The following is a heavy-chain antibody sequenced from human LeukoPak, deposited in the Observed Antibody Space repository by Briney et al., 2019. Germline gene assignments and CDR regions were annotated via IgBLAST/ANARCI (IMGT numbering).Heavy chain of an antibody. CDR3: ATVKKWERHDAFDI. CDR2: INPSGGST. CDR1: GYTFTSYY. D-gene: IGHD1-26*01. V-gene: IGHV1-46*01. Sequence: ASVKVSCKASGYTFTSYYMHWVRQAPGQGLEWMGIINPSGGSTSYAQKFQGRVTMTEDTSTDTAYMELSSLRSEDTAVYYCATVKKWERHDAFDIWGQGTMVTVSS. J-gene: IGHJ3*02.